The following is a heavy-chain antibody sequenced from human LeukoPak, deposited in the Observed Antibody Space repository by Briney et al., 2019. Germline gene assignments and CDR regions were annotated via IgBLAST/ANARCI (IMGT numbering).Heavy chain of an antibody. D-gene: IGHD2-15*01. V-gene: IGHV3-13*01. CDR2: IGTAGDT. J-gene: IGHJ6*02. Sequence: GGSLRLSCAASGFTFGSYDMHWVRQATGKGLEWVSAIGTAGDTYYPGSVKGRFTISRENAKNSLYLQMNSLRAGDTAVYYCARDRCRGGSCDYSSGMDVWGQGTTVTVSS. CDR3: ARDRCRGGSCDYSSGMDV. CDR1: GFTFGSYD.